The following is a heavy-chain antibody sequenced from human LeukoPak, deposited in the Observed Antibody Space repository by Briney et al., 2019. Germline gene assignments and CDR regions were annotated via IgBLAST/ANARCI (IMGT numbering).Heavy chain of an antibody. CDR1: GGSISSSNW. CDR2: IYHSGST. V-gene: IGHV4-4*02. J-gene: IGHJ3*02. D-gene: IGHD4-17*01. Sequence: PSGTLSLTCAVSGGSISSSNWWSWVRQPPGKGLEWTGEIYHSGSTNYNPSLKSRVTISVDKSKNQFSLKLSSVTAADTAVYYCAATRFDDYGDPGAFDIWGQGTMVTVSS. CDR3: AATRFDDYGDPGAFDI.